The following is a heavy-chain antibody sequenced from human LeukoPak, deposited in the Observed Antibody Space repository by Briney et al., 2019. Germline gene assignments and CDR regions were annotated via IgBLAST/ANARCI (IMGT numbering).Heavy chain of an antibody. CDR3: ARSLPIVGATKDGTRELTPFDY. CDR1: GFTFSSYS. J-gene: IGHJ4*02. CDR2: ISSSSSYI. Sequence: PGGSLRLSCAASGFTFSSYSMNWVRQAPGKGLEWVSSISSSSSYIYYADSVKGRFTISRDNAKNSLYLQMNSLRAEDTAVYYCARSLPIVGATKDGTRELTPFDYWGQGTLVTVSS. V-gene: IGHV3-21*01. D-gene: IGHD1-26*01.